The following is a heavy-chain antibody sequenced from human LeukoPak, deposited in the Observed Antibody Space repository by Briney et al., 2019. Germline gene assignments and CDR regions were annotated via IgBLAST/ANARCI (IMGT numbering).Heavy chain of an antibody. CDR2: ISAYNGNT. J-gene: IGHJ6*02. CDR1: GYTFTSYG. CDR3: ARVLVSAGYYYGMDV. Sequence: ASVKVSCKASGYTFTSYGISWVRQAPGQGLEWMGWISAYNGNTNYAQKLQGRVTMTTDTSTSTAYMELRSLRSDDTAVYYCARVLVSAGYYYGMDVWGQGTTVTVSS. V-gene: IGHV1-18*01. D-gene: IGHD3-3*02.